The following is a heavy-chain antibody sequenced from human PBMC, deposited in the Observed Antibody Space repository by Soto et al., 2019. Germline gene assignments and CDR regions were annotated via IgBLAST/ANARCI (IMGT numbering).Heavy chain of an antibody. CDR1: GFTFSNAW. D-gene: IGHD3-22*01. CDR3: TTGDYYDSSGYPQTLFDY. J-gene: IGHJ4*02. V-gene: IGHV3-15*07. Sequence: GGSLRLSCAASGFTFSNAWMNWVRQAPGKGLEWVGRIKSKTDGGTTDYAAPVKGRFTISRDDSKNTLYLQMNSLKTEDTAVYYCTTGDYYDSSGYPQTLFDYWGQGTLVTVSS. CDR2: IKSKTDGGTT.